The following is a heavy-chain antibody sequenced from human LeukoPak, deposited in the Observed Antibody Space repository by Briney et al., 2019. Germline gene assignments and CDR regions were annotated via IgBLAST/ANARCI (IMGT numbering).Heavy chain of an antibody. J-gene: IGHJ6*03. V-gene: IGHV3-21*01. CDR1: GFTFSTYS. CDR2: ITSSSSYI. Sequence: GGSLRLSCAASGFTFSTYSMNWVRQAPGKGLEWVSSITSSSSYIKYADSVKGRFTISRDNAKNSLYLQMNSLRAEDTAVYYCARVKAGATIENFYYYYMDGWGKGTTVTVSS. CDR3: ARVKAGATIENFYYYYMDG. D-gene: IGHD1-26*01.